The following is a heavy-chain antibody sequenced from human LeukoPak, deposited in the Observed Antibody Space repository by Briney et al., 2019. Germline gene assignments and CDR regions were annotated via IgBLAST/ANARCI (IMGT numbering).Heavy chain of an antibody. J-gene: IGHJ4*02. CDR2: INAGNGNT. D-gene: IGHD3-22*01. Sequence: ASVKVSCKASGYTFISYAMHWVRQAPGQRLEWMGWINAGNGNTKYSQKFQDRVTITWDTSASTAYMELSSLRSEDTAMYYCARDDSSGYSFDFWGQGTLVTVSS. CDR1: GYTFISYA. V-gene: IGHV1-3*01. CDR3: ARDDSSGYSFDF.